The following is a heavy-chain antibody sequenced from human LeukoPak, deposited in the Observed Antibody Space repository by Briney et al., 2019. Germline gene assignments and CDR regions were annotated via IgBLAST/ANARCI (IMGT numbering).Heavy chain of an antibody. CDR1: EYSFTNYW. V-gene: IGHV5-51*01. CDR3: ARRGRYNYGYFDY. CDR2: IYPGDSDT. J-gene: IGHJ4*02. D-gene: IGHD5-18*01. Sequence: GESLKISCKGSEYSFTNYWIGWVRQTPGKGLEWMGFIYPGDSDTTYSPSFQGQVTISADKSISTAYLQWSSLKASDTAMYYCARRGRYNYGYFDYWGQGTQVTVSS.